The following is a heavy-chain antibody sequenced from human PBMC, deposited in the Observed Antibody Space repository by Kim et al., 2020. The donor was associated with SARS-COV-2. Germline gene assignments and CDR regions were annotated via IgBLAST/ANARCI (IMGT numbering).Heavy chain of an antibody. CDR2: INAGNGNT. J-gene: IGHJ6*02. D-gene: IGHD1-26*01. V-gene: IGHV1-3*01. Sequence: ASVKVSCKASGYTFTSYAMHWVRQAPGQRLEWMGWINAGNGNTKYSQKFQGRVTITRDTSASTAYMELSSLRSEDTAVYYCARQVGLPRAYYYGMDVWGQGTTVTVSS. CDR1: GYTFTSYA. CDR3: ARQVGLPRAYYYGMDV.